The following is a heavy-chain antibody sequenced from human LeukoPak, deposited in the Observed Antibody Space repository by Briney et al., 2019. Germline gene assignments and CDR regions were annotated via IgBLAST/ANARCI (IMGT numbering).Heavy chain of an antibody. J-gene: IGHJ3*02. D-gene: IGHD1-26*01. CDR3: ARSNKTKWELLPAAFDI. V-gene: IGHV1-69*04. Sequence: SVKVSCRASGGTFSSYAISWVRQAPGQGLEWMGRIIPILGIANYAQKFQGRVTITADKSTSTAYMEPSSLRSEDTAVYYCARSNKTKWELLPAAFDIWGQGTMVTVSS. CDR2: IIPILGIA. CDR1: GGTFSSYA.